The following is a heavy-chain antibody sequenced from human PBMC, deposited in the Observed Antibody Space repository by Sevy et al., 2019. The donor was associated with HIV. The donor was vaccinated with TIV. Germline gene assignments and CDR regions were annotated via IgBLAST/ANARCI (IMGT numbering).Heavy chain of an antibody. Sequence: GGSLSLSCAASGFTFSSYAMSWVRQAPGKGLEWVSAISGSGGSTYYADSVKGRFTISRDNSKNTLYLQMNSLRAEDTAVYYCAKKYYYDSSGYYGGYYYYGMDVWGQGTTVTVSS. CDR3: AKKYYYDSSGYYGGYYYYGMDV. D-gene: IGHD3-22*01. V-gene: IGHV3-23*01. CDR1: GFTFSSYA. CDR2: ISGSGGST. J-gene: IGHJ6*02.